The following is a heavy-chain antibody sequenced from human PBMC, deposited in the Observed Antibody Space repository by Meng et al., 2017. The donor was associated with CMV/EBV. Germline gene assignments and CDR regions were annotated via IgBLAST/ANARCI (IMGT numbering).Heavy chain of an antibody. V-gene: IGHV3-48*04. D-gene: IGHD2-2*01. CDR3: ARGYCSSTSCAHDY. CDR1: GFTFTTYS. Sequence: GRSLKISCAASGFTFTTYSMNWVRQAPGKGLEWVSFISSSSSTIYYADSVKGRFTISRDNAKNSLYLQMNSLRAEDTAVYYCARGYCSSTSCAHDYWGQGTLVTVSS. CDR2: ISSSSSTI. J-gene: IGHJ4*02.